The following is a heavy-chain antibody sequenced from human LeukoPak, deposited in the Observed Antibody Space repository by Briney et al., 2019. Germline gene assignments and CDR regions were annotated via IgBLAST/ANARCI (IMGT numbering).Heavy chain of an antibody. CDR1: GYTFSSYY. CDR3: ARNYYDTAGHFGH. CDR2: INPSGGAT. J-gene: IGHJ4*02. D-gene: IGHD3-22*01. Sequence: GASVKISCKASGYTFSSYYFHWVRQAPGQGLEWMGLINPSGGATSFAQKFRGRVTMTRDMSTGTVFMELSSLRSDDTAVYFCARNYYDTAGHFGHWGQGTLVTVSS. V-gene: IGHV1-46*01.